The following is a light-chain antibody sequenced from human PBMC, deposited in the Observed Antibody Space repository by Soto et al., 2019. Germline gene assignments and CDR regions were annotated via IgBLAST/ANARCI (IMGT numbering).Light chain of an antibody. CDR1: QSVTNNY. J-gene: IGKJ5*01. CDR2: GAS. Sequence: SVLTQSPSTLSLSPRERATLCCRASQSVTNNYLAWFQQKPGQAPRLLMYGASSRATGIPDRFSGSGSGTDFTLTISSLQSEDFAVYYCLHYNKWPITFGQGTRLEIK. V-gene: IGKV3-20*01. CDR3: LHYNKWPIT.